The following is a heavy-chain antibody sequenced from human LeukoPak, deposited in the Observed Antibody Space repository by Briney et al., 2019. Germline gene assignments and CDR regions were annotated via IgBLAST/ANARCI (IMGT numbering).Heavy chain of an antibody. J-gene: IGHJ4*02. D-gene: IGHD6-19*01. Sequence: AASVKVSCKASGYTFTSYYMHWVRQAPGQGLEWMGIINPSGGSTSYAQKFQGRVTMTRDMSTSTVYMELSSLRSEDTAVYYCARVSPTDAVAGTDVNDYWGQGTLVTVSS. V-gene: IGHV1-46*01. CDR1: GYTFTSYY. CDR2: INPSGGST. CDR3: ARVSPTDAVAGTDVNDY.